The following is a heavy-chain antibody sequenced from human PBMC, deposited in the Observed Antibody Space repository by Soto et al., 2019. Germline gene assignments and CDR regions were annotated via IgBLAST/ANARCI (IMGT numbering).Heavy chain of an antibody. CDR2: ISGSGGST. V-gene: IGHV3-23*01. CDR3: AKDLSLPLLWFGELLSYDY. D-gene: IGHD3-10*01. CDR1: GFTFSSYA. Sequence: PGGSLRLSCAASGFTFSSYAMSWVRQAPGKGLEWVSAISGSGGSTYYADSVKGRFTISRDNSKNTLYLQMNSLRAEDTAVYYCAKDLSLPLLWFGELLSYDYWGQGTPVTVSS. J-gene: IGHJ4*02.